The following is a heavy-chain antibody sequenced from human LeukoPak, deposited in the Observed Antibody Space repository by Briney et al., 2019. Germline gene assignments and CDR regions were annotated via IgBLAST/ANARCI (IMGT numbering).Heavy chain of an antibody. D-gene: IGHD5-24*01. J-gene: IGHJ4*02. V-gene: IGHV4-34*01. CDR1: GGSFSGYY. Sequence: SETLSLTCAVYGGSFSGYYWSWIRQPPGKGLEWIGEINHSGSTNYNPSLKSRVTISVDTSKNQFSLKLSSVTAADTAVYYCAGGHWLQLDYWGQGTLVTVSS. CDR2: INHSGST. CDR3: AGGHWLQLDY.